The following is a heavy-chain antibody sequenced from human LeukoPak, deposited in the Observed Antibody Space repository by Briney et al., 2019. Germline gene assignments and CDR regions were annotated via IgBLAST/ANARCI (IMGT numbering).Heavy chain of an antibody. D-gene: IGHD3-3*01. CDR1: GFTFSSYW. CDR2: IKEDGSEK. Sequence: PGGSLRLSCAASGFTFSSYWMSWVRQAPGKGLEWVANIKEDGSEKYYVDSVKGRFAISRDNAKNSLYLQMNSLRAEGTAVYYCADGEGRPLNYWGRGILVTVSS. J-gene: IGHJ4*02. V-gene: IGHV3-7*01. CDR3: ADGEGRPLNY.